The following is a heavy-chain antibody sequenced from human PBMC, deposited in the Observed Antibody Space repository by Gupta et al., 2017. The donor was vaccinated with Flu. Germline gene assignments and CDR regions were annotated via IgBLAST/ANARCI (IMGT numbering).Heavy chain of an antibody. CDR3: AREGPFYDSSGYYFLDY. Sequence: EVQLVESGGGLVQPGGSLRLSCSASGFTFSSYWMSWVRQAPGKGLEWVANIKQDGSEKYYVDSVKGRFTISRDNAKNSLYLQMNSLRAEDTAVYYCAREGPFYDSSGYYFLDYWGQGTLVTVSS. J-gene: IGHJ4*02. D-gene: IGHD3-22*01. CDR1: GFTFSSYW. CDR2: IKQDGSEK. V-gene: IGHV3-7*01.